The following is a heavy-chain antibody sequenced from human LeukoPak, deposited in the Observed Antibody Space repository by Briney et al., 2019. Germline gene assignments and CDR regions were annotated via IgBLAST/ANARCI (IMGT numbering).Heavy chain of an antibody. CDR3: ARDREIVGALYAFDI. D-gene: IGHD1-26*01. J-gene: IGHJ3*02. CDR1: GYTFTSYD. V-gene: IGHV1-8*03. Sequence: GASVKVSCKASGYTFTSYDINWVRQATGQGLEWMGWMNPNSGNTGYAQKFQGRVTITRNTSISTAYMELSSLRSDDTAVYYCARDREIVGALYAFDIWGQGTMVTVSS. CDR2: MNPNSGNT.